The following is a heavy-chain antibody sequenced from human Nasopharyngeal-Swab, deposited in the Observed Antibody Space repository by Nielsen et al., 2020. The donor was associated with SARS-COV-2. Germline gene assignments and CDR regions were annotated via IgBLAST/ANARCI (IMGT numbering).Heavy chain of an antibody. CDR2: IYSGGST. Sequence: GESLKISCAASGFTVSSNYMSWVRQAPGKGLEWVSVIYSGGSTYYADSVKGRFTISRDNSKNTLYLQLNSLRAEDTAVYYCARDWAASGGGMDVWGQGTTVTVSS. CDR3: ARDWAASGGGMDV. J-gene: IGHJ6*02. CDR1: GFTVSSNY. V-gene: IGHV3-53*01. D-gene: IGHD1-26*01.